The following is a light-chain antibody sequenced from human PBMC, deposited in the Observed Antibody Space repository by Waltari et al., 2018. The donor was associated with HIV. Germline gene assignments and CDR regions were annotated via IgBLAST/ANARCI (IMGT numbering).Light chain of an antibody. V-gene: IGLV2-14*03. Sequence: QSALTQPASVSGFPGQTINIPCTGISTYSRFSQHVSWYQQHPGSVPRLIIYDIDSRPSGISDHFSGSRSGDSASLTISGLQSGDEAHYFCASNRLDSTLVFGGGTKLTIL. CDR3: ASNRLDSTLV. CDR2: DID. CDR1: STYSRFSQH. J-gene: IGLJ2*01.